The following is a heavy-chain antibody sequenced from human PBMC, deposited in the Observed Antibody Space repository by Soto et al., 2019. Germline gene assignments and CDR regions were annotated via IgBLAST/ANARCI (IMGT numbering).Heavy chain of an antibody. Sequence: AAVKVSCKSSGFTFITYDFSWVRQAAGQGLEWMGWMNPNNGNAGFAQKFRGRINMTRNTSISTAYLELSSLRSDDSAVYFCARRKERSGTYYIDPRGQGTQVTLSS. CDR2: MNPNNGNA. D-gene: IGHD1-26*01. CDR1: GFTFITYD. CDR3: ARRKERSGTYYIDP. V-gene: IGHV1-8*01. J-gene: IGHJ5*02.